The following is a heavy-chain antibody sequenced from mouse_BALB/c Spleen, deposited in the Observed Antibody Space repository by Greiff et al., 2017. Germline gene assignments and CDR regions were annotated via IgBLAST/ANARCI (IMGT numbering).Heavy chain of an antibody. CDR2: INPGSGGT. J-gene: IGHJ2*01. Sequence: VQLQQSGAELVRPGTSVKVSCKASGYAFTNYLIEWVKQRPGQGLEWIGVINPGSGGTNYNEKFKGKATLTADKSSSTAYMQLSSLTSDDSAVYFCARSYYGSSYYWGQGTTLTVSS. CDR3: ARSYYGSSYY. V-gene: IGHV1-54*03. CDR1: GYAFTNYL. D-gene: IGHD1-1*01.